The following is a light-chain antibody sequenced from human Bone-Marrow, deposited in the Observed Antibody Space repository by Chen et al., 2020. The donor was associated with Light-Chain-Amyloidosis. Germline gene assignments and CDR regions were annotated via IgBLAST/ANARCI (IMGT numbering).Light chain of an antibody. CDR1: RLGDKF. Sequence: SYELTQPPSLSVYPGQPARIACFGDRLGDKFVSWYQQKPGQSPVLVLYQHKRRPSGIPERFSGSNSGNTATLTIRGTQAVDEADYYYQAWASNTGVFGTGTRVTVL. CDR2: QHK. J-gene: IGLJ1*01. CDR3: QAWASNTGV. V-gene: IGLV3-1*01.